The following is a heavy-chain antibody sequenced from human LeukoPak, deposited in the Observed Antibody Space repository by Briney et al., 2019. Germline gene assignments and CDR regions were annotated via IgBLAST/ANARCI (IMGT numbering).Heavy chain of an antibody. CDR2: IRYDGSNK. Sequence: GGSLRLSCAASGFTFSSYGMHWVRQAPGKGLEWVAFIRYDGSNKYYADSVKGRFTISRDNSKNTLYLQMNSLRAEDTAVYYCAKNPEPRGYSNAPDAFDIWGQGTMVTVSS. V-gene: IGHV3-30*02. CDR3: AKNPEPRGYSNAPDAFDI. CDR1: GFTFSSYG. D-gene: IGHD5-18*01. J-gene: IGHJ3*02.